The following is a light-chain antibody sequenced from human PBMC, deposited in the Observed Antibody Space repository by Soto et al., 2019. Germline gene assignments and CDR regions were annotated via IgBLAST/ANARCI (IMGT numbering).Light chain of an antibody. CDR2: GAS. J-gene: IGKJ1*01. Sequence: EIVMTQSPATLSVSPGERATLSCRASQSVSSNLAWFQQKPGQAPRLLIYGASTRPTGIPARFSGSGSGTEFTLTISRLQSEDFAVYCCQQYNNWPRTFGQGTKVEIK. CDR3: QQYNNWPRT. CDR1: QSVSSN. V-gene: IGKV3-15*01.